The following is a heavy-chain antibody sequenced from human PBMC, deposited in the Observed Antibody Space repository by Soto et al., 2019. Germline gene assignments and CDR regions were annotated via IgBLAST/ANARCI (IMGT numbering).Heavy chain of an antibody. CDR3: ARDQSPSSGWPGMDV. V-gene: IGHV1-2*02. J-gene: IGHJ6*02. CDR2: INPNSGGT. D-gene: IGHD6-19*01. Sequence: QVQLVQSGAEVKKPGASVKVSCKASGYTFTDYYMHWVRQAPGQGLEWMGWINPNSGGTNYAQKFQGRVTMTRDTSISTAYMELNRLRSDDTAVYYCARDQSPSSGWPGMDVGGQGTTVTVSS. CDR1: GYTFTDYY.